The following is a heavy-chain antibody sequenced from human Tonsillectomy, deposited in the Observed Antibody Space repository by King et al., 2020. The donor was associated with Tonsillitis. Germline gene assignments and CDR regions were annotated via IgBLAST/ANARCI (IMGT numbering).Heavy chain of an antibody. CDR2: ITHSGST. CDR3: ARSLNDSSGYYSDWYFDY. V-gene: IGHV4-34*01. D-gene: IGHD3-22*01. CDR1: GGSFSGYY. Sequence: VQLQQWGAGLLKPSETLSLTCADYGGSFSGYYWNWIRQPPGKGLEWIGEITHSGSTNYNPSLKSRVTMSLDTSKNQFPLKLSSVTAADTAVYYCARSLNDSSGYYSDWYFDYWGQGTLVTVSS. J-gene: IGHJ4*02.